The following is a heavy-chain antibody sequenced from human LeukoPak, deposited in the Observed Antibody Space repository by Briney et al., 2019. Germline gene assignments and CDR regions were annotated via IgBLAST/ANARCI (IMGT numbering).Heavy chain of an antibody. D-gene: IGHD3-16*02. CDR2: IWYDGSSK. CDR1: GFTFSSYG. Sequence: PGRSLRLSCAASGFTFSSYGMHWVRQAPGKGLEWVALIWYDGSSKHYADSVRGRFTISRDNSKNTLYLQMNRLRAEDKAVYYCARDFELSHWGQGTLVTVSS. V-gene: IGHV3-33*01. CDR3: ARDFELSH. J-gene: IGHJ4*02.